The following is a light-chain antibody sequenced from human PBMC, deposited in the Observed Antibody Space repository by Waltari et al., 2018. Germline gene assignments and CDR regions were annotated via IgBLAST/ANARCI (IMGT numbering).Light chain of an antibody. CDR2: NVS. Sequence: QSVLTQPASVSGSPGQSITISCTGTSSDVGSYNFVSWYQQHPVKAPKLIIFNVSNLPSGVSNRFSGSKACNTASLTISGLQAEDEADFYCSSFSSGSSPVVFGGGTMLTVL. V-gene: IGLV2-14*03. J-gene: IGLJ2*01. CDR3: SSFSSGSSPVV. CDR1: SSDVGSYNF.